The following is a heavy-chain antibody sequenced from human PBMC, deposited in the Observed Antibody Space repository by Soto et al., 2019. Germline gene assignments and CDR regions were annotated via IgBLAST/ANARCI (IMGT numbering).Heavy chain of an antibody. J-gene: IGHJ6*02. D-gene: IGHD1-26*01. Sequence: QVQLVESGGGVVQPGRSLRLSCAASGFTFSSYGMQWVRQAPGKGLEWVAVISYDGSNKYYADSVKGRFTISRDHSKNTLYLHMHSLRAEDTAVYYCAKSIVGAIRSGMDVWGQGTTVTVSS. CDR1: GFTFSSYG. CDR2: ISYDGSNK. CDR3: AKSIVGAIRSGMDV. V-gene: IGHV3-30*18.